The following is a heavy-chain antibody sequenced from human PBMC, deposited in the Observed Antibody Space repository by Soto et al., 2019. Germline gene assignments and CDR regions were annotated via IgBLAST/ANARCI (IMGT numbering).Heavy chain of an antibody. CDR1: GFTFSTYS. D-gene: IGHD6-19*01. CDR2: IVSSSSFI. V-gene: IGHV3-21*01. J-gene: IGHJ3*02. CDR3: ARDRRSSGWYSAFDI. Sequence: PGGSLRLSCAASGFTFSTYSMNWVRQAPGKGLEWVSSIVSSSSFIYYVDSAKGRFTISRDNAKNSLYLQMNSLRAEDTAVYYCARDRRSSGWYSAFDIWGQGTMVTVSS.